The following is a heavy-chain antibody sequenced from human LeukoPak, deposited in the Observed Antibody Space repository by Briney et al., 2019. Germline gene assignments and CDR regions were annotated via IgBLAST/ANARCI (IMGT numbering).Heavy chain of an antibody. Sequence: PGGSLRLSCAASGFTFSSYAMSWVRQAPGKGLEWVSAIRGSGGSTYYADSVKGRFTISRDNAKNSLYLQMNSLRAEDTALYYCAKGGAEARYVYCQWVYFQHWGQGTLVTVSS. J-gene: IGHJ1*01. V-gene: IGHV3-23*01. CDR2: IRGSGGST. CDR3: AKGGAEARYVYCQWVYFQH. CDR1: GFTFSSYA. D-gene: IGHD3-16*01.